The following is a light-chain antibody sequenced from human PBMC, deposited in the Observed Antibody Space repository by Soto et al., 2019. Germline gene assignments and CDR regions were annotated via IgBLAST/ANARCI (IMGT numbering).Light chain of an antibody. CDR1: QRVSSTY. J-gene: IGKJ2*01. V-gene: IGKV3-20*01. CDR2: GAS. CDR3: QQYGTSPLT. Sequence: EIVLTQSPGALSLSPGESATLSCRASQRVSSTYLAWYQQKPGQAPRLLMYGASSRATGIPDRFSGSGAGTDFTLTISRLEPEDFAVYYCQQYGTSPLTFGQGTKLEIK.